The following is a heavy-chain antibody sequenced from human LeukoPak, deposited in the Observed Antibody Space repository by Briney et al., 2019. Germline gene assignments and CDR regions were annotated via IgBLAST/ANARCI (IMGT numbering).Heavy chain of an antibody. Sequence: GGSLRLSYAASGFTFSSYSMNWVRQAPGKGLEWVSYISSSSSTIYYADSVKGRFTISRDNAKNSLYLQMNSLRAEDTAVYYCARSISSRSHPFDYWGQGTLVTVSS. V-gene: IGHV3-48*01. J-gene: IGHJ4*02. CDR3: ARSISSRSHPFDY. D-gene: IGHD6-13*01. CDR1: GFTFSSYS. CDR2: ISSSSSTI.